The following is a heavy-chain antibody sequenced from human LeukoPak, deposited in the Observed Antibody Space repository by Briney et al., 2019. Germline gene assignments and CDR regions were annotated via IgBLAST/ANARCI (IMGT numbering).Heavy chain of an antibody. CDR2: MWYDGSNK. CDR3: AREGRFGELSP. CDR1: GFTFSSYG. Sequence: GGSLRLSCAASGFTFSSYGMHWVRQAPGKGLEWVAVMWYDGSNKYYADSVKGRFTISRDNSKNTLYLQMNSLGAEDTAVYYCAREGRFGELSPWGQGTLVTVSS. J-gene: IGHJ5*02. D-gene: IGHD3-10*01. V-gene: IGHV3-33*01.